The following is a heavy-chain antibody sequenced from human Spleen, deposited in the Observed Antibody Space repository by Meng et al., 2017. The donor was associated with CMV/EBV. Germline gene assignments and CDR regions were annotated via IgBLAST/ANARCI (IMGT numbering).Heavy chain of an antibody. CDR1: GFTFSSYW. J-gene: IGHJ3*02. Sequence: GESLKISCAASGFTFSSYWMHWVRQVPGKGLVWVSRINSDGKTTRYADFVKGRFTISRDNAKNTLYLEMSSLRAEDTAVYYCARVRGGSGKYPSPREHGFEIWGQGTTVTVSS. CDR2: INSDGKTT. CDR3: ARVRGGSGKYPSPREHGFEI. D-gene: IGHD1-26*01. V-gene: IGHV3-74*01.